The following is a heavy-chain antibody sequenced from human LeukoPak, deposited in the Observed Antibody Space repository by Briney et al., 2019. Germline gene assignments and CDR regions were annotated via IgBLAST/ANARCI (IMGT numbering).Heavy chain of an antibody. V-gene: IGHV4-31*03. CDR2: IYYGGST. CDR3: ARDAQGYCSSTSCSPPGFDP. Sequence: PSETLSLTCTVSGGSISSGGYYWSWIRQHPGKGLEWIGYIYYGGSTYYNPSLKSRVTISVDTSKNQFSLKLSSVTAADTAVYYCARDAQGYCSSTSCSPPGFDPWGQGTLVTVSS. J-gene: IGHJ5*02. CDR1: GGSISSGGYY. D-gene: IGHD2-2*01.